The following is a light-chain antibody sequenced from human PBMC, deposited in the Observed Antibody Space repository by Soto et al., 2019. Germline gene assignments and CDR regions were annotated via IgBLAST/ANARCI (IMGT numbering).Light chain of an antibody. J-gene: IGLJ2*01. CDR1: SSDIGGYNS. CDR2: EVN. V-gene: IGLV2-8*01. Sequence: QSVLTQPPSASGSPGQSVTISCTGTSSDIGGYNSVSWYQQHPGTAPKLMIYEVNKRPSGVPDRFSGSKSGNTASLTVSGLQAEDEADYYCSSSTGSSNFVVFGGGTKLTVL. CDR3: SSSTGSSNFVV.